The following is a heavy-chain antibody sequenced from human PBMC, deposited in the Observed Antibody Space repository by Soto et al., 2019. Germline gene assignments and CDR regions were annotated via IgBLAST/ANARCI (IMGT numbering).Heavy chain of an antibody. J-gene: IGHJ4*02. CDR1: GGSFSGYY. D-gene: IGHD7-27*01. CDR3: ARAFGTGDKRGYFDY. CDR2: INHSGST. Sequence: QVQLQQWGAGLLKPSETLSLTCAVYGGSFSGYYWSWIRQPPGKGLEWIGEINHSGSTNYNPSLKSRVTISVDTSKNQFSLKLSSVTAADTAVYYCARAFGTGDKRGYFDYWGQGTLVTVSS. V-gene: IGHV4-34*01.